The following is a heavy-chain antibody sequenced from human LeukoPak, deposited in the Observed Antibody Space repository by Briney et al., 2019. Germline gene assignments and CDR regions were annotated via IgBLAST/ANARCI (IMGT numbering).Heavy chain of an antibody. J-gene: IGHJ4*02. CDR1: GFTFSDYA. CDR2: VSYDGSNK. CDR3: AKDPLYDYYDSSGSFDY. D-gene: IGHD3-22*01. Sequence: RPGGSLRLSCATSGFTFSDYAMHWVRQAPGKGLQWVAIVSYDGSNKYYADSVQGRFIMSKDNSRNTLFLQMNSLRTDDTAVYYCAKDPLYDYYDSSGSFDYWGQGTLVTVSS. V-gene: IGHV3-30-3*01.